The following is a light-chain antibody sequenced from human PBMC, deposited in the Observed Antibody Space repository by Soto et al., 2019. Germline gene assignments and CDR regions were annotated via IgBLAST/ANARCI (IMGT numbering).Light chain of an antibody. Sequence: QSRLPHPASVPGSPGESITISCTGTSSDVGDYPYVSWYQQHPAKVPKLIIYEVSHRPSGITSRFSGSKSQNTASLTISGLQAEDEADYYCSSNSATNNIVFGSGTKVTVL. CDR2: EVS. V-gene: IGLV2-14*01. CDR3: SSNSATNNIV. CDR1: SSDVGDYPY. J-gene: IGLJ1*01.